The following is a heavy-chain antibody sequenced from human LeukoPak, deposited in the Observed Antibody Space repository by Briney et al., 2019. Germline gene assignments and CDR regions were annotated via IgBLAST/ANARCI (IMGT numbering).Heavy chain of an antibody. J-gene: IGHJ4*02. V-gene: IGHV4-39*01. CDR2: IYYSGST. D-gene: IGHD3-9*01. CDR1: GGSISSSSYY. CDR3: ARLRRYGRNYDILTGYQTLPDY. Sequence: PSETLSLTCTVSGGSISSSSYYWGWIRQPPGKGLEWIGSIYYSGSTYYNPSLKSRVTISVDTSKNQFSLKLSSVTAADTAVYYCARLRRYGRNYDILTGYQTLPDYWGQGTLVTVSS.